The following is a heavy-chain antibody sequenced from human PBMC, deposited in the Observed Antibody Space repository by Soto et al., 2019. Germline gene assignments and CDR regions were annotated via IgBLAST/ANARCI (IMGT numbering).Heavy chain of an antibody. Sequence: GGSLRLSCAASGFTSSSYSMNWVHQAPGKGLEWVSSISSSSSYIYYADSVKGRFTISRDNAKNSLYLQMNSLRAEDTAVYYCARADSSSWYYYYYMDVWGKGTTVTVSS. CDR2: ISSSSSYI. J-gene: IGHJ6*03. D-gene: IGHD6-13*01. CDR3: ARADSSSWYYYYYMDV. CDR1: GFTSSSYS. V-gene: IGHV3-21*01.